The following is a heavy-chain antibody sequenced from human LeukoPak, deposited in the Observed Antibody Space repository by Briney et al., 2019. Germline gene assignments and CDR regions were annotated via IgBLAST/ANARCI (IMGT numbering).Heavy chain of an antibody. CDR3: AKSNLYSNGWYRY. J-gene: IGHJ4*02. Sequence: GGSLRLSCAASGFTFGTYAMNWVRQAPGKGLEWVSSITITGAATYYADSVKGRFTISRDNSKNTLSLQMNSLRAEDTAVYYCAKSNLYSNGWYRYWGQGTLVTVSS. CDR1: GFTFGTYA. V-gene: IGHV3-23*01. CDR2: ITITGAAT. D-gene: IGHD6-19*01.